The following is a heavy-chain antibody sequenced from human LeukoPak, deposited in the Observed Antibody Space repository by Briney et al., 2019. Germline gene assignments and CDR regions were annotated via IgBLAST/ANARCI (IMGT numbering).Heavy chain of an antibody. J-gene: IGHJ4*02. D-gene: IGHD3-3*01. CDR3: ARGDPYDFWSGYPFDY. Sequence: SVKVSCKASGGTFSSYAISWVRQAPGQGLEWMGGVIPIFGTANYAQKFQGRVTITTDESTSTAYMELSSLRFEDTAVYYCARGDPYDFWSGYPFDYWGQGTLVTVSS. CDR2: VIPIFGTA. V-gene: IGHV1-69*05. CDR1: GGTFSSYA.